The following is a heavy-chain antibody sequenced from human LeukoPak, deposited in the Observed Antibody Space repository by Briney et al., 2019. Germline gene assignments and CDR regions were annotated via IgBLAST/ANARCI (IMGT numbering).Heavy chain of an antibody. Sequence: GGSLRLSCAASGFTFSSYSMNWVRQAPGKGLEWVPYISSSSSTIYYADSVKGRFTISRDNAKNSLYLQMNSLRAEDTAVYYCARDPKYYDFWSGYYAASGPLDYWGQGTLVTVSS. CDR2: ISSSSSTI. D-gene: IGHD3-3*01. CDR1: GFTFSSYS. J-gene: IGHJ4*02. V-gene: IGHV3-48*01. CDR3: ARDPKYYDFWSGYYAASGPLDY.